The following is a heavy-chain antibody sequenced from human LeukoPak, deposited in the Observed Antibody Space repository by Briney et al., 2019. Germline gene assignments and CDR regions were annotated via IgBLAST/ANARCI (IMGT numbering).Heavy chain of an antibody. D-gene: IGHD1-1*01. J-gene: IGHJ3*02. Sequence: PGGSLRLSCAASGFTFSSYSMNWVRQAPGKGLGWVSSISSSSSYIYYADSVKGRFTISRDNAKNSLYLQMNSLRAEDTAVYYCARGDRERRAFDIWGQGTMVTVSS. CDR3: ARGDRERRAFDI. V-gene: IGHV3-21*01. CDR1: GFTFSSYS. CDR2: ISSSSSYI.